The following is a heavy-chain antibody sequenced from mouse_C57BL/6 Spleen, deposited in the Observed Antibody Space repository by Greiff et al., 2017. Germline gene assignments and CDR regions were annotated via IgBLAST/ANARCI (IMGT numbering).Heavy chain of an antibody. CDR1: GYTFTSYW. CDR2: IDPSDSET. D-gene: IGHD1-1*01. CDR3: ARWRQDYYGSSYDYFDY. V-gene: IGHV1-52*01. J-gene: IGHJ2*01. Sequence: VQLQQPGAELVRPGSSVKLSCKASGYTFTSYWMHWVKQRPIQGLEWIGNIDPSDSETHYNQKFKDKATLTVDKSSSTAYMQLSSLTSEDSAVYYCARWRQDYYGSSYDYFDYWGQGTTLTVSS.